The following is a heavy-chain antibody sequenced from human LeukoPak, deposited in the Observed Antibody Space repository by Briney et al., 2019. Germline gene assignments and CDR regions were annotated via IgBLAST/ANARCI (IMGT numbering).Heavy chain of an antibody. V-gene: IGHV4-34*01. CDR2: INHSGST. J-gene: IGHJ4*02. CDR1: GGSFSGYY. D-gene: IGHD3-9*01. Sequence: SETLSLTCAVYGGSFSGYYWSWIRQPPGKGLEWIGEINHSGSTNYNPSLKSRVTISVDTSKNQFSLKLSSVTAADTAVYYCARGYDILTGYYNPFDYWGQGTLVTVSS. CDR3: ARGYDILTGYYNPFDY.